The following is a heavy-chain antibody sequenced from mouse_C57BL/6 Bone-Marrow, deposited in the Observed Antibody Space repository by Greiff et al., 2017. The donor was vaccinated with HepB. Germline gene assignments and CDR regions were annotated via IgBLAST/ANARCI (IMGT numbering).Heavy chain of an antibody. CDR1: GYTFTSYW. CDR2: IYPGSGST. Sequence: VQLQQPGAELVKPGASVKMSCKASGYTFTSYWITWVKQRPGQGLEWIGDIYPGSGSTNYNEKFKSKATLTVDTSSSTAYMQLSSLTSEDSAVYYCGSGRAITTGQLREAMDYWGQGTSVTVSS. CDR3: GSGRAITTGQLREAMDY. V-gene: IGHV1-55*01. D-gene: IGHD1-2*01. J-gene: IGHJ4*01.